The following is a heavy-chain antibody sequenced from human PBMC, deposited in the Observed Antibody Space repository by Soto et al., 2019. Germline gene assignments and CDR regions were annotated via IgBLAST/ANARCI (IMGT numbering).Heavy chain of an antibody. CDR2: IYYRGST. CDR1: GGSISGYY. V-gene: IGHV4-59*01. D-gene: IGHD6-13*01. J-gene: IGHJ6*02. CDR3: ARQQLLPFYYALDV. Sequence: SGTLSLTCNVSGGSISGYYWSWIRQPPGKGLEYIGYIYYRGSTNYNPSLESRVTMSVDTSRNQFSLKVNSVTAADTAVYYCARQQLLPFYYALDVWGQGTTVTVSS.